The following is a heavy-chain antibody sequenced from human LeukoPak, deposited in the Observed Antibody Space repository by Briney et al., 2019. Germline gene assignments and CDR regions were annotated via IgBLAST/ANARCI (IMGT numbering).Heavy chain of an antibody. V-gene: IGHV1-46*01. D-gene: IGHD2-21*02. CDR1: GHTFTSYY. CDR3: ARDLHGYCGGDCYSLED. J-gene: IGHJ4*02. Sequence: RASVKVSCKASGHTFTSYYMHWVRQAPGQGLEWMGIINPSGGSTSYAQKFQGRVTMTRDTSTSTVYMELSSLRSEDTAVYYCARDLHGYCGGDCYSLEDWGQGTLVTVSS. CDR2: INPSGGST.